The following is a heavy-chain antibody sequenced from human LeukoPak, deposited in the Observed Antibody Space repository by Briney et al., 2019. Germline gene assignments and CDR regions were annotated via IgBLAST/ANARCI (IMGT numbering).Heavy chain of an antibody. D-gene: IGHD2-2*02. CDR2: IYYSGST. CDR3: ARERVVPAAKPGIWFDP. V-gene: IGHV4-59*01. Sequence: PSETLSLTCTVSGGSISSYYWSWIRQPPGKGLEWIGYIYYSGSTNYNPSLKSRVTISVDTSKNQFSLKLSSVTAADTAVYYCARERVVPAAKPGIWFDPWGQGTLVTVSS. CDR1: GGSISSYY. J-gene: IGHJ5*02.